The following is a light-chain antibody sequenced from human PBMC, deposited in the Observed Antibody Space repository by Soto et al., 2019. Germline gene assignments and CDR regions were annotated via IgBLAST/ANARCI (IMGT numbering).Light chain of an antibody. Sequence: QPASVSGSPGQSITISCTGTSRDVGGYKYVSWYQQQPGKAPKLMIYEVSNRPSGVSNRFSGSKSGNTASLTISGLQAEDEADYYCISYTSSNSWVFGGGTKLTVL. CDR3: ISYTSSNSWV. J-gene: IGLJ3*02. V-gene: IGLV2-14*01. CDR1: SRDVGGYKY. CDR2: EVS.